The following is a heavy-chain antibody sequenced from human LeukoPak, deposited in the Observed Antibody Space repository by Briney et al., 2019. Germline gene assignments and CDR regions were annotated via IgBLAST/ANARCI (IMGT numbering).Heavy chain of an antibody. CDR3: ARDHPWGWGSYFDY. V-gene: IGHV3-74*01. CDR2: LNGDGTNI. Sequence: GGSLRLSCVASGFTFSNYWMQWVRQVPGKGLVWVSRLNGDGTNIIYADSVKGRFTISRDNSKNTLYLQMNSLRAEDTAVYYCARDHPWGWGSYFDYWGQGTLVTVSS. CDR1: GFTFSNYW. J-gene: IGHJ4*02. D-gene: IGHD3-16*01.